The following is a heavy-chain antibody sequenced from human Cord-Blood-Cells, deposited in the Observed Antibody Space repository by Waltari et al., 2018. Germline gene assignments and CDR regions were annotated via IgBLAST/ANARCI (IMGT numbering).Heavy chain of an antibody. CDR3: AIRDYDILTGYYNY. Sequence: QVQLVQSGAEVKKPGSPVKVPCRPSEAPFSGLATSGVRQPPGQGLEWMGGIIPIFGTANYAQKFQGRVTITADESTSTAYMELSSLRSEDTAVYYCAIRDYDILTGYYNYWGQGTLVTVSS. CDR1: EAPFSGLA. CDR2: IIPIFGTA. J-gene: IGHJ4*02. V-gene: IGHV1-69*01. D-gene: IGHD3-9*01.